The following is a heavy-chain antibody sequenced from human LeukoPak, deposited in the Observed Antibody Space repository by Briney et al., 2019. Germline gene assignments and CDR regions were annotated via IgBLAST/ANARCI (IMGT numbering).Heavy chain of an antibody. CDR2: ISAYNGNT. J-gene: IGHJ4*02. CDR3: ARETAGVRWLHVWYYFDY. Sequence: ASVKVSCKASGYTFTSYGTSWVRQAPGQGLEWMGWISAYNGNTNYAQKLQGRVTMTTDTSTSTAYMELRSLRSDDTAVYYCARETAGVRWLHVWYYFDYWGQGTLVTVSS. D-gene: IGHD5-24*01. V-gene: IGHV1-18*01. CDR1: GYTFTSYG.